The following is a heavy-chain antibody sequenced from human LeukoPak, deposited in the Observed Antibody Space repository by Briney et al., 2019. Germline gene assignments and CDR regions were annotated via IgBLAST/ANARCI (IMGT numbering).Heavy chain of an antibody. D-gene: IGHD2-15*01. Sequence: GASVRVSCKTSGFTFTGYQMHWVRQAPGQGLEWMGRINPTNGVANYAQKFQGWVSMTRDRSIDTVYMGLSRLTSDDTAMYYCARESPLGYCSAGSCYSSHFDYWGQGTLVIVSS. V-gene: IGHV1-2*04. CDR2: INPTNGVA. J-gene: IGHJ4*02. CDR1: GFTFTGYQ. CDR3: ARESPLGYCSAGSCYSSHFDY.